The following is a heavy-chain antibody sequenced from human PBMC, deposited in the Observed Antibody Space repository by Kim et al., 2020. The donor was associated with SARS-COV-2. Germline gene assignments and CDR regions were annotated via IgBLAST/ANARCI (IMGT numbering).Heavy chain of an antibody. J-gene: IGHJ6*02. V-gene: IGHV4-39*07. CDR1: GGSISSSSYY. CDR2: IYYSGST. D-gene: IGHD1-26*01. CDR3: ARDLIRHPTSGSYYIYYGMDV. Sequence: SETLSLTCTVSGGSISSSSYYWGWIRQPPGMGLEWIGSIYYSGSTYYNPSLKSRVTISVDTSKNQFSLKLSSVTAADTAVYYCARDLIRHPTSGSYYIYYGMDVWGQGTTVTVSS.